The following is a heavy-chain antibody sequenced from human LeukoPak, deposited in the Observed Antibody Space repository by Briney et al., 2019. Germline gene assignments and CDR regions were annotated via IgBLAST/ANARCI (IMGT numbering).Heavy chain of an antibody. D-gene: IGHD2-21*02. Sequence: SETLSLTCTVSGGSISSGGYYWSWIRQHPGKGLEWVGYIYYSGSTYYNPSLKSRVTISVDTSKNQFSLKLSSVTAADTAVYYCARVQVTYGMDVWGQGTTVTVSS. V-gene: IGHV4-31*03. J-gene: IGHJ6*02. CDR3: ARVQVTYGMDV. CDR2: IYYSGST. CDR1: GGSISSGGYY.